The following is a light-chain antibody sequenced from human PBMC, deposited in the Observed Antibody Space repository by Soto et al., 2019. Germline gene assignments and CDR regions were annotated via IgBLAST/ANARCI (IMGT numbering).Light chain of an antibody. V-gene: IGLV2-14*01. J-gene: IGLJ1*01. CDR1: SSDVGGYKY. CDR2: DVS. CDR3: SSYTSSSTRV. Sequence: QSALTQPASVSGSPGQSNTISCTGTSSDVGGYKYVSWYQQHPGEAPKLMIYDVSNRPSGVSNRFSGSKSGNTASLTISGLQAEDEADYYCSSYTSSSTRVFGTGTKLTVL.